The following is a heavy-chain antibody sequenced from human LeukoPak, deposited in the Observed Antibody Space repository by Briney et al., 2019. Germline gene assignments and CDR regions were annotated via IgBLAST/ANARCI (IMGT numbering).Heavy chain of an antibody. CDR3: ARVIAAAGTEWFDP. J-gene: IGHJ5*02. D-gene: IGHD6-13*01. CDR2: IYYSGST. Sequence: SETLSLSCTVSGGSISGYYWSWIRQPPGKGLEWIGYIYYSGSTNYNPSLRSRVTVSVDTSKNQFSLKLSSVTAADTAVYYCARVIAAAGTEWFDPWGQGTLVTVSS. CDR1: GGSISGYY. V-gene: IGHV4-59*01.